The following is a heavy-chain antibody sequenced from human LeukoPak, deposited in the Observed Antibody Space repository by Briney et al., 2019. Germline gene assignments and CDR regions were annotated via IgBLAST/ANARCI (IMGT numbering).Heavy chain of an antibody. CDR1: GFTVSSDY. CDR2: ISSGGST. Sequence: GGSLRLSCAASGFTVSSDYMGLVRQAPEKGLEWVSLISSGGSTYYADSLKGRFTIPRDNSKNTLYLQMNSLRAEDTAVYYCGRVGDGYNDNYWGQGTLVTVSS. D-gene: IGHD5-12*01. V-gene: IGHV3-66*01. CDR3: GRVGDGYNDNY. J-gene: IGHJ4*02.